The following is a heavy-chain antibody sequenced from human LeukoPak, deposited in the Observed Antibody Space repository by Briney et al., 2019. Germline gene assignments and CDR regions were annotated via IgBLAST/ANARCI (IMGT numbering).Heavy chain of an antibody. CDR1: GGSISSHY. D-gene: IGHD3-22*01. CDR3: ARGDDSSGYHDY. CDR2: IYYSGST. V-gene: IGHV4-59*11. Sequence: SETLSLTCTVSGGSISSHYWSWIRQPPGKGLEWIGYIYYSGSTNYNPSLKSRVTILVDMSKKKFSLKLSSVTAADTAPYYCARGDDSSGYHDYWGQGTLVTVSS. J-gene: IGHJ4*02.